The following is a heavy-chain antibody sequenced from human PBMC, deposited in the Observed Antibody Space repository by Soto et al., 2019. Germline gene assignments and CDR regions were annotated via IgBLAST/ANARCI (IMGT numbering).Heavy chain of an antibody. Sequence: EVQLVESGGGLVQPGESLRLSCAASGFTFSRYWMHWVRQGPGKGLVWVARITNDGRSTGYADSVKGRFTISRDNAKNTLYLQINSLRAEDTAVYYCARDGGGDYPVDYWGQGTLVTVSS. CDR1: GFTFSRYW. V-gene: IGHV3-74*01. J-gene: IGHJ4*02. D-gene: IGHD4-17*01. CDR2: ITNDGRST. CDR3: ARDGGGDYPVDY.